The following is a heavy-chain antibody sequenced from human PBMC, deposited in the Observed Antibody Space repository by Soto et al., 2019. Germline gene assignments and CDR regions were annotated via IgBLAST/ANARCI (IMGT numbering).Heavy chain of an antibody. V-gene: IGHV5-10-1*01. Sequence: GESLKISCKASGYKVTTFWLNWVLQTPGKGLEWLGRIDPTDSFTNYSPPFEGHVTISVDRSISTAYLQWNSLQASDTAIYYCARPASGGSRDAFDVWGQGTTVTVSS. CDR2: IDPTDSFT. D-gene: IGHD2-15*01. CDR3: ARPASGGSRDAFDV. CDR1: GYKVTTFW. J-gene: IGHJ3*01.